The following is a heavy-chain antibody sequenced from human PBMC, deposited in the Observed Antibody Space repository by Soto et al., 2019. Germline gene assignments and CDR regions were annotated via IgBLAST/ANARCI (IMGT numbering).Heavy chain of an antibody. V-gene: IGHV4-59*01. CDR3: VRDLNEYQRVYMDF. Sequence: SETLSLTCTVSGGSISSYYWSWIRQPPGKGLEWIGCIYYSGSTHYNPSLKSRVTMSVDTSKNQFSLKLTSVTAADTAMYYCVRDLNEYQRVYMDFWAKGTTVTVSS. D-gene: IGHD6-25*01. J-gene: IGHJ6*03. CDR1: GGSISSYY. CDR2: IYYSGST.